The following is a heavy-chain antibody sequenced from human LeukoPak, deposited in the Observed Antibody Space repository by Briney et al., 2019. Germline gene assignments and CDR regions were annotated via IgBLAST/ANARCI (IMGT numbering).Heavy chain of an antibody. CDR1: GFXFSNYW. CDR2: INYDGSST. V-gene: IGHV3-74*01. J-gene: IGHJ6*02. Sequence: GGSLRLSCGASGFXFSNYWIHWVRQAPGKGLVWVSRINYDGSSTSYADSVKGRFTISRDNAKNTLYLQMNSLRAEDTAVYYCARAPRYCTNGVCYFYYGMDVWGQGTTVTVSS. D-gene: IGHD2-8*01. CDR3: ARAPRYCTNGVCYFYYGMDV.